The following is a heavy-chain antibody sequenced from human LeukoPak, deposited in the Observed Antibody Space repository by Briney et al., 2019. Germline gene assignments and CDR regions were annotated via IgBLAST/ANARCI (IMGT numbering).Heavy chain of an antibody. CDR2: IYYSGST. Sequence: SETLSLTCTVSGGSISSYYWSWIRQPPGKGLEWVGYIYYSGSTNYNPSLKSRVTISVDTSKNQFSLKLSSVTAADTAVYYCARRPSYSGVAFDIWGQGTMVTVSS. D-gene: IGHD1-26*01. J-gene: IGHJ3*02. V-gene: IGHV4-59*01. CDR1: GGSISSYY. CDR3: ARRPSYSGVAFDI.